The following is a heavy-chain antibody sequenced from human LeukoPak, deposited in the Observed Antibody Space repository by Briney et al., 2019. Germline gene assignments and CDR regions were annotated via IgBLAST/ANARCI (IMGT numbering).Heavy chain of an antibody. D-gene: IGHD3-10*01. Sequence: GGSLRLSCAASGFTFSSYAMSWVRQAPGKGLEWVSGISGSGGSTYYADSVKGRFTISRDNSKNTPYLQMNSLRAEDTAVYYCAKDLLLWFGELSYFDYWGQGTLVTVSS. CDR1: GFTFSSYA. CDR3: AKDLLLWFGELSYFDY. V-gene: IGHV3-23*01. J-gene: IGHJ4*02. CDR2: ISGSGGST.